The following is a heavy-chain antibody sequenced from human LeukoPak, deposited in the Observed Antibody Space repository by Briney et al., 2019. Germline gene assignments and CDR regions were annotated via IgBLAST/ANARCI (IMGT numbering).Heavy chain of an antibody. Sequence: ASVKVSCKVSGYTLTELSMHWVRQAPGKGLEWMGGFDPEDGETIYAQKFQGRVTMTEDTSTDTAYMELSSLRAEDTAIYFCARDTGFFTFDFWGQGTLVTVSS. V-gene: IGHV1-24*01. CDR1: GYTLTELS. CDR2: FDPEDGET. D-gene: IGHD3-10*01. CDR3: ARDTGFFTFDF. J-gene: IGHJ4*02.